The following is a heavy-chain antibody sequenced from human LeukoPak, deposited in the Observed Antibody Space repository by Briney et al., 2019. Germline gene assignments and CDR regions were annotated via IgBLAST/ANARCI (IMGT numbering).Heavy chain of an antibody. V-gene: IGHV1-18*01. J-gene: IGHJ4*02. CDR3: ARPYYDFWSGYYRASAPYYFDY. Sequence: ASVKVSCKASGYTFTSYGISWVRQAPGQGLEWMGWISAYNGNTNYAQKLQGRVTMTTDTSTSTAYMELRSLRSDDTAVYYCARPYYDFWSGYYRASAPYYFDYWGQGTLVTVSS. CDR1: GYTFTSYG. CDR2: ISAYNGNT. D-gene: IGHD3-3*01.